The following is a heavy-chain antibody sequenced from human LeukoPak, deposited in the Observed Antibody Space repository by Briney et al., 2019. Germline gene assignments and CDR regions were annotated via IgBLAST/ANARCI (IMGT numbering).Heavy chain of an antibody. CDR2: IYSGGST. CDR1: GFNFNNYW. CDR3: AREGTV. D-gene: IGHD4-11*01. V-gene: IGHV3-66*01. Sequence: SGGSLRLSCAASGFNFNNYWMSWVRQAPGKGLEWVSIIYSGGSTYNADSVKGRFTVSRDNSKNTLYLQMNSLRAEDTAVYYCAREGTVRGQGTLVTVSS. J-gene: IGHJ4*02.